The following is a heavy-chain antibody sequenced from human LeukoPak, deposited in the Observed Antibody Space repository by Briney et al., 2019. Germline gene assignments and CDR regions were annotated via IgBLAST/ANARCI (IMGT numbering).Heavy chain of an antibody. J-gene: IGHJ4*02. D-gene: IGHD4-17*01. CDR2: ITGSGGST. CDR3: ARGEHYGDFFDY. CDR1: GFTFNLYA. V-gene: IGHV3-23*01. Sequence: GGSLRLSCTASGFTFNLYAMTWVRQAPGKGLEWVSAITGSGGSTYYADSVKGRFTISRDNSKNTVYLQMNSLRVDDTAVYFCARGEHYGDFFDYWGQGTLVTVSS.